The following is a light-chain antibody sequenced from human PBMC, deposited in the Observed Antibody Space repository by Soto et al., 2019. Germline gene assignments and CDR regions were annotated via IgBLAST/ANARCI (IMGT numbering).Light chain of an antibody. CDR1: SSDVGNYNY. Sequence: ALTQPASVSGSPGQSITISCTGTSSDVGNYNYVSWYQQHPGKAPKLMIYEVSNRPSGVSNRFSGSKSGNTASLTISGLQAEDEADYYCSSYTTSSTLYVFGTGTKVTVL. V-gene: IGLV2-14*01. CDR2: EVS. J-gene: IGLJ1*01. CDR3: SSYTTSSTLYV.